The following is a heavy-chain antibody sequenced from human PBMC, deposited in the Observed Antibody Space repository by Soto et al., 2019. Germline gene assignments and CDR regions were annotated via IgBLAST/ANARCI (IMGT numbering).Heavy chain of an antibody. Sequence: GGSLRLSCAASGFTFSSYDMHWVRQATGKGLEWVSAIGTAGDTYYPGSVKGRFTISRENAKNSLYLQMKSLRAGDTAVYYCARVRYDFWSGYFSDYYYMDVWGKGTTVTVSS. CDR3: ARVRYDFWSGYFSDYYYMDV. D-gene: IGHD3-3*01. CDR2: IGTAGDT. V-gene: IGHV3-13*01. J-gene: IGHJ6*03. CDR1: GFTFSSYD.